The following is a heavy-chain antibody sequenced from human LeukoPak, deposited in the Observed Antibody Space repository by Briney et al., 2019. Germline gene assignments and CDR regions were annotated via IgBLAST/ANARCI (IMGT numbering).Heavy chain of an antibody. Sequence: ASVKVSCKASEDTFTNYYVHWVRQAPQQGLEWVGVTHPRGGSPSYAQKFEGRVTMTRDTSTSTVYMELSSLSSEDTAVYYCARAGDSSGFPLDYWGQGALVTVSS. CDR2: THPRGGSP. D-gene: IGHD3-22*01. CDR1: EDTFTNYY. CDR3: ARAGDSSGFPLDY. V-gene: IGHV1-46*01. J-gene: IGHJ4*02.